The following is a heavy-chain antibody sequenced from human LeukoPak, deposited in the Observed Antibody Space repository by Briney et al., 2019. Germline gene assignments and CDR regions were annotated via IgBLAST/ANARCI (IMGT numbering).Heavy chain of an antibody. Sequence: PSETLSLTCTVSGGSISSYYWSWIRQPPGKGLEWIGYIYYSGSTNYNPSLKSRVTISVDTSKNQFSLKLSSVTAADTAAYYCARETGPNYFDYWGQGTLVTVSS. V-gene: IGHV4-59*01. J-gene: IGHJ4*02. D-gene: IGHD3-10*01. CDR2: IYYSGST. CDR3: ARETGPNYFDY. CDR1: GGSISSYY.